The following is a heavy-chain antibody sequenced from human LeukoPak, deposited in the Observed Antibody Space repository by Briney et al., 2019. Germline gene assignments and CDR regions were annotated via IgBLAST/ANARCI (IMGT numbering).Heavy chain of an antibody. J-gene: IGHJ5*02. V-gene: IGHV1-69*04. Sequence: SVKVSCKASGGTFSSYTISWVRQAPGQGLEWMGRIIPILGIANYAQKFQDRVTITADKSTSTAYMELSSLRSEDTAVYYCAREYYYDGSGPNWFDPWGQGTLVTVSS. CDR2: IIPILGIA. CDR3: AREYYYDGSGPNWFDP. D-gene: IGHD3-22*01. CDR1: GGTFSSYT.